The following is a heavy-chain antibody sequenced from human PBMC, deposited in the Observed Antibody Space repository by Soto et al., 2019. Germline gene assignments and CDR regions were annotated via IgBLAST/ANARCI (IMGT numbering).Heavy chain of an antibody. V-gene: IGHV3-21*01. CDR2: ISSSSSYI. Sequence: KPGGSLRLSCAASGFTFSSYSMNWVRQAPGKGLEWVSSISSSSSYIYYADSVKGRFTISRDNAKNSLYLQMNSLRAEDTAVYYCATDGIKIFGDHYGMDVWGKWTTVTVSP. CDR3: ATDGIKIFGDHYGMDV. J-gene: IGHJ6*04. D-gene: IGHD3-3*01. CDR1: GFTFSSYS.